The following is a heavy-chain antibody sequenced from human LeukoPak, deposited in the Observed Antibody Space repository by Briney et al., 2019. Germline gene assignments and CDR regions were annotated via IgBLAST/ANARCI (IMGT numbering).Heavy chain of an antibody. J-gene: IGHJ4*02. V-gene: IGHV3-48*04. Sequence: GGSLRLSCAASGFTFSSYSMNWVRQAPGKGLEWVSYISSSGSTIYYADSVKGRFTISRDNAKNSLYLQMNSLRAEDTAVYYCARNPVYDSSGCYYFDYWGQGTLVTVSS. CDR1: GFTFSSYS. CDR3: ARNPVYDSSGCYYFDY. D-gene: IGHD3-22*01. CDR2: ISSSGSTI.